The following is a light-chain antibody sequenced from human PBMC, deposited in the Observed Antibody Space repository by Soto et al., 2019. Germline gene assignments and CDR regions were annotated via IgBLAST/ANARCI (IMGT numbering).Light chain of an antibody. V-gene: IGKV1-39*01. Sequence: DIQMTQSPSSLSASVGDRVTITCRASQSISGYLNWYQQKPGRAPNLLIYTAFSLQSGVPSRFSGSASGTDFTLTTSSLQPEDFATYYCLQTYSTPSTFGQGTKVDIK. J-gene: IGKJ2*02. CDR2: TAF. CDR3: LQTYSTPST. CDR1: QSISGY.